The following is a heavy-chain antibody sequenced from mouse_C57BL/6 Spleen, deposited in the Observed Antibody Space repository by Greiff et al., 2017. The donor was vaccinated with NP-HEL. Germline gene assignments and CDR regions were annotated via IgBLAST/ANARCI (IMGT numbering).Heavy chain of an antibody. V-gene: IGHV5-17*01. CDR3: ARQVATDWYFDV. D-gene: IGHD1-1*02. Sequence: DVKLVESGGGLVKPGGSLKLSCAASGFTFSDYGMHWVRQAPEKGLEWVAYISSGSSTIYYADTVKGRFTISRDNAKNTLFLQMTSLRSEDTAMYYCARQVATDWYFDVWGTGTTVTVSS. CDR2: ISSGSSTI. J-gene: IGHJ1*03. CDR1: GFTFSDYG.